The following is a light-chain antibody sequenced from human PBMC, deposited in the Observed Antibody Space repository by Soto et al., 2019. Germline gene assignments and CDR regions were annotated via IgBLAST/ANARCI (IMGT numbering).Light chain of an antibody. CDR1: QSVSSSY. J-gene: IGKJ1*01. CDR3: QQYGSSLTWT. Sequence: EIVLTQSTGTLSLSPGERATLSCRASQSVSSSYLAWYQQKPGQAPRPITYGASSRATGIPDRFSGSGSWTDFTLTISRLQPEDFAVYYCQQYGSSLTWTFGQGTKVEIK. V-gene: IGKV3-20*01. CDR2: GAS.